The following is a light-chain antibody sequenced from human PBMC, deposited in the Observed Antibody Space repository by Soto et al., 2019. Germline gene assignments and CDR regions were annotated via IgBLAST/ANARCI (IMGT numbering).Light chain of an antibody. CDR2: EVS. V-gene: IGLV2-14*01. J-gene: IGLJ3*02. CDR3: SSYRGSTTWV. Sequence: QSALTQPASVSGSPGQSITIPCTGSSSDVGTYNYVSWYQQHPGKAPRLMIYEVSNRPSGVSNRFSGSKAGNTASLTISGLQAEDEADYYCSSYRGSTTWVFGGGTQLTVL. CDR1: SSDVGTYNY.